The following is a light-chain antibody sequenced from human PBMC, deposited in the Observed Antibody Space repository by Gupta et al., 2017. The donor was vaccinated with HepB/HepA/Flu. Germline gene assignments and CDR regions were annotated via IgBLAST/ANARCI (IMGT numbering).Light chain of an antibody. CDR2: YYSDSDK. Sequence: QPVLTQPPSSSASPGESARLTCTLPSDINVGSYNIYWYQQKPGSPPRYLLYYYSDSDKGQGSGVPSRFSGSKDASAITGILLISGLQSEDEADYYCMIWPSNAVVVGGGTKLTVL. CDR3: MIWPSNAVV. V-gene: IGLV5-37*01. J-gene: IGLJ2*01. CDR1: SDINVGSYN.